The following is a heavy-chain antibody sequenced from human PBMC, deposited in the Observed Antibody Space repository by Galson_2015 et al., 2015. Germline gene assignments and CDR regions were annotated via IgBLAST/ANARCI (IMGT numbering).Heavy chain of an antibody. D-gene: IGHD1-26*01. Sequence: SVKVSCKASGYTFTSYYMHWVRQAPGQGLEWMGIINPSGGSTSYAQKFQGRVTMTRDTSTSTVYMELSSLRSEDTAVYYCASDSGSYRFPDYWGQGTLVTVSS. CDR1: GYTFTSYY. CDR3: ASDSGSYRFPDY. J-gene: IGHJ4*02. CDR2: INPSGGST. V-gene: IGHV1-46*01.